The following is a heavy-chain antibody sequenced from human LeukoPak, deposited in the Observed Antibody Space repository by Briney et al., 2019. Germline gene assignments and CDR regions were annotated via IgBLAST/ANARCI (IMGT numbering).Heavy chain of an antibody. V-gene: IGHV3-21*01. CDR1: GFTFSRYA. Sequence: GGSLRLSCAASGFTFSRYAMSWVRQAPGKGLEWVSSISSSSSYIYYADSVKGRFTISRDNAKNSLHLQMNSLRAEDTAVYYCARAAVVTQYYFDYWGQGTLVTVSS. CDR3: ARAAVVTQYYFDY. D-gene: IGHD4-23*01. CDR2: ISSSSSYI. J-gene: IGHJ4*02.